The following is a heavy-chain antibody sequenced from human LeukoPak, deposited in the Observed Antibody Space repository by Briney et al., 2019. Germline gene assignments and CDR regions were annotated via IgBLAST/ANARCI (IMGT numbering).Heavy chain of an antibody. J-gene: IGHJ5*02. CDR2: IYYSGST. D-gene: IGHD1-14*01. CDR1: GGSISSSSYY. V-gene: IGHV4-61*05. CDR3: ASCNLNWFDP. Sequence: SETLSLTCTVSGGSISSSSYYWGWIRQPPGKGLEWIGYIYYSGSTNYNPSLKSRVTISVDTSKNQFSLKLSSVTAADTAVYYCASCNLNWFDPWGQGTLVTVSS.